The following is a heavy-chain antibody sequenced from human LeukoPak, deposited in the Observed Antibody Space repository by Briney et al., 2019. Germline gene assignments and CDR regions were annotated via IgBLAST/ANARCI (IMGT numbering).Heavy chain of an antibody. CDR3: ARRSTIFGVVIYFDY. CDR1: GFMFSDYY. J-gene: IGHJ4*02. D-gene: IGHD3-3*02. Sequence: GGSLRLSCAASGFMFSDYYMIWIRQAPGKGLEWVSYISNSGNTIYYADSVKGRFTISRDNAKNSLYLQMNSLRAEDTATYYCARRSTIFGVVIYFDYWGQGTLVTVSS. V-gene: IGHV3-11*04. CDR2: ISNSGNTI.